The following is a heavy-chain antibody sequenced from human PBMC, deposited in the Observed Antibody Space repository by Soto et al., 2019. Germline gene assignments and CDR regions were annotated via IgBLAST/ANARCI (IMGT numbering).Heavy chain of an antibody. Sequence: PGESLKISCQGSGYSFTTYWISWVRQMPGKGLEWMGKIDPGDSSTNYSPSFRGHITISVDRSINTAHLQFSSLKAADTAVYYCARDIVVVPAAMGGMDVWGQGTTVTVSS. CDR1: GYSFTTYW. V-gene: IGHV5-10-1*01. CDR3: ARDIVVVPAAMGGMDV. J-gene: IGHJ6*02. CDR2: IDPGDSST. D-gene: IGHD2-2*01.